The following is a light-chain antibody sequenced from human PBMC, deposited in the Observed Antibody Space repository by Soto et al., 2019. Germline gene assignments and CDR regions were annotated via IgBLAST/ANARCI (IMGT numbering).Light chain of an antibody. J-gene: IGLJ3*02. Sequence: QLVLTQPPSASGTPGQRVTISCSGSSSNIGSNAVSWYQKLPGTAPKLLIYSNNQRPSWVPDRFSGSKSGTSASLAISGLQSEDEADYYCAAWDDSLNGQGVFGGGTKVTVL. CDR1: SSNIGSNA. CDR3: AAWDDSLNGQGV. CDR2: SNN. V-gene: IGLV1-44*01.